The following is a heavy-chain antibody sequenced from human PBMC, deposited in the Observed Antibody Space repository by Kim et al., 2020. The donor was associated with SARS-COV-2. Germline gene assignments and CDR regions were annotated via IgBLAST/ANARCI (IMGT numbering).Heavy chain of an antibody. J-gene: IGHJ6*02. CDR2: IYYSGST. Sequence: SETLSLTCTVSGGSISSSSYYWGWIRQPPGKGLEWIGSIYYSGSTYYNPSLKSRVTISVDTSKNQFSLKLSSVTAADTAVYYCARDILGESGYDDYYYYYGMDVWGQGTTVTVSS. D-gene: IGHD5-12*01. CDR3: ARDILGESGYDDYYYYYGMDV. V-gene: IGHV4-39*07. CDR1: GGSISSSSYY.